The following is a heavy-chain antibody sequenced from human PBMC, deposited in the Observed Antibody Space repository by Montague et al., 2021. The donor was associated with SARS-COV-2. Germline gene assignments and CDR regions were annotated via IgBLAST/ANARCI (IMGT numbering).Heavy chain of an antibody. V-gene: IGHV4-34*01. CDR2: IYYSRST. CDR1: GGSFSCYY. CDR3: ARVGRQELVRLSGMDV. D-gene: IGHD6-13*01. Sequence: SETLSLTCAVYGGSFSCYYCCWIRHPPGEGLGWIGSIYYSRSTYYNPSLRRRVTISVDTSKNQFSLKLSSVTAADTAVYYCARVGRQELVRLSGMDVWGQGTTVTVSS. J-gene: IGHJ6*02.